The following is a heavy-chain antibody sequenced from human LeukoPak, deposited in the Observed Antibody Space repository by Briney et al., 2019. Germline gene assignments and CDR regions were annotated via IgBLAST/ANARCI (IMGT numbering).Heavy chain of an antibody. J-gene: IGHJ4*02. CDR2: ISAYNGNT. CDR1: GYTFTGYY. Sequence: ASVKVSFKASGYTFTGYYMHWVRQAPGQGLEWMGWISAYNGNTNYAQKLQGRVTMTTDTSTSTAYMELRSLRSDDTAVYYCASRHLKQQLANFDYWGQGTLVTVSS. CDR3: ASRHLKQQLANFDY. V-gene: IGHV1-18*04. D-gene: IGHD6-13*01.